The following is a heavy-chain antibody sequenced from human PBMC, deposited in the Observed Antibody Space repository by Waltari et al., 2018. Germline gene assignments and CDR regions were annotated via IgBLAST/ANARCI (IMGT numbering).Heavy chain of an antibody. CDR3: ARGGGIVVVIAIPWAFDI. CDR1: GYSISSGYY. CDR2: IYHSGST. D-gene: IGHD2-21*01. Sequence: QVQLQESGPGLVKPSETLSLTCAVSGYSISSGYYWGWIRQPPGKGLEWIGSIYHSGSTYYNTSLKRRFTISVDTAKNQFSLKLSSVTAADTAVYYCARGGGIVVVIAIPWAFDIWGQGTMVTVSS. J-gene: IGHJ3*02. V-gene: IGHV4-38-2*01.